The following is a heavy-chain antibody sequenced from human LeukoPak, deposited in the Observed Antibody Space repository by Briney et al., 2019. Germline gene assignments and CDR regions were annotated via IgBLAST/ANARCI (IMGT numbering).Heavy chain of an antibody. CDR2: INYSGIT. CDR3: ARHDRGGLDAFDI. Sequence: PSETLSLTCTVSGGSITRSTDYWGWLRQPPGKGLEWIGSINYSGITYYNPSLKSRVTKSVDTSKNQFSLNLNSVTAADTAVYYCARHDRGGLDAFDIWGQGTMVTVFS. J-gene: IGHJ3*02. V-gene: IGHV4-39*01. D-gene: IGHD3-16*01. CDR1: GGSITRSTDY.